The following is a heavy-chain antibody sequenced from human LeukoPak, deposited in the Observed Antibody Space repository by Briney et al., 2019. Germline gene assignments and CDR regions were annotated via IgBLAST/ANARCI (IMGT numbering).Heavy chain of an antibody. CDR3: DNWHYAN. D-gene: IGHD1-7*01. CDR2: INPNSGGT. V-gene: IGHV1-2*02. J-gene: IGHJ4*02. CDR1: GYTFTGYY. Sequence: GASVTVSCMASGYTFTGYYMHWVRQAPGQGLEWMGWINPNSGGTTYAQKFQGRVTLTRDTSITTAYMELSSLRSDDTVVYGRDNWHYANWGQGTLVSVSS.